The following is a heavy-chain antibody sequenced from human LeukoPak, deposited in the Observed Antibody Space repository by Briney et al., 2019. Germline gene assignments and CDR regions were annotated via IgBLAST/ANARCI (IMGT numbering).Heavy chain of an antibody. CDR1: GGSISNYY. Sequence: SETLSLTCTVSGGSISNYYWSWIRQPPGKGLEWIGYIYYSGSTNYNPSLKSRVTISVDTSKNQFSLKLSSVTAADTAVYYCARRVVTGYNWFDPWGQGTLVTVSS. CDR2: IYYSGST. CDR3: ARRVVTGYNWFDP. J-gene: IGHJ5*02. D-gene: IGHD4-23*01. V-gene: IGHV4-59*08.